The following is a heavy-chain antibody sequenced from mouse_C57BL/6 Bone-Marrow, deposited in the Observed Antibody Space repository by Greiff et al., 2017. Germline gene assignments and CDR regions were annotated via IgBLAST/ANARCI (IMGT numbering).Heavy chain of an antibody. Sequence: ESGPGLVKPSQSLSLTCSVTGYSITSGYYWNWIRQFPGNKLEWMGYISYDGSNNYNPSLKNRISITRDTSNNQFFLKLNSVTTEDTATYYCAREYDGSDGYFDVWGTGTTVTVSS. CDR3: AREYDGSDGYFDV. D-gene: IGHD1-1*01. CDR2: ISYDGSN. J-gene: IGHJ1*03. CDR1: GYSITSGYY. V-gene: IGHV3-6*01.